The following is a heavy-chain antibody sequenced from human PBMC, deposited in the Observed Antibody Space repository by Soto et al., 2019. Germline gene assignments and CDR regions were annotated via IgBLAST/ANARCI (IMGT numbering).Heavy chain of an antibody. J-gene: IGHJ3*02. V-gene: IGHV4-38-2*02. CDR3: ARDPLCSSITCHMRDDAFDI. CDR1: GYSIRSGYY. CDR2: IDHSGST. Sequence: SETLSLTCAVSGYSIRSGYYWGWIRQPPGKGLEWIGSIDHSGSTYYNPSLKSRVTISVVTSKNQFSLKLTSVTAADTAVYYCARDPLCSSITCHMRDDAFDIWGQGTMVT. D-gene: IGHD2-2*01.